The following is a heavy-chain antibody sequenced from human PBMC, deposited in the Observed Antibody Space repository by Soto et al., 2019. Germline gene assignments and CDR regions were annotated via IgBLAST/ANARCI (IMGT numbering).Heavy chain of an antibody. CDR1: GFTFSSYW. D-gene: IGHD6-6*01. CDR2: IKQDGSEK. CDR3: ARAIRRISSSSRGLSNTRYYYYCGMDV. Sequence: EVQLVESGGGLVQPGGSLRLSCAASGFTFSSYWMSWVRQAPGKGLEWVANIKQDGSEKYYVDSVKGRFTISRDNPKNSLYLKMNSLSAEETAGYYCARAIRRISSSSRGLSNTRYYYYCGMDVWGQGTPVTVSS. V-gene: IGHV3-7*03. J-gene: IGHJ6*02.